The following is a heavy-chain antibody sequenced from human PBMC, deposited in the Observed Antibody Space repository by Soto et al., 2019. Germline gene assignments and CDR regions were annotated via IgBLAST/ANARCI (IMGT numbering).Heavy chain of an antibody. D-gene: IGHD2-21*02. J-gene: IGHJ4*02. Sequence: QVQLVQSGAEVKKPGASVRISCRASGYSFTSTYVHWVRQAPGQGPEWMGIINPAGGTTYYAQKFQGRLTITSDPSTDTVFMDLNDLPSEDTAVYFCALKVVTYYDNWGQGTLLTVSS. CDR1: GYSFTSTY. CDR3: ALKVVTYYDN. V-gene: IGHV1-46*01. CDR2: INPAGGTT.